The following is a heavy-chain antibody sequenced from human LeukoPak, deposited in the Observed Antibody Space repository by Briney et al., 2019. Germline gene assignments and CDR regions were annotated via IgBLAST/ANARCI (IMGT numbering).Heavy chain of an antibody. J-gene: IGHJ4*02. V-gene: IGHV1-2*02. CDR1: GYTFTGYY. CDR3: ARIYSSGWHYYFDY. D-gene: IGHD6-19*01. Sequence: ASVKVSCKASGYTFTGYYMHWVRQAPGQGLEWMGWINPNSGGTNYAQKFQGRVTMTRDTSISTAYMELSRLRSDDTAVYYSARIYSSGWHYYFDYWGQGTLVTVSS. CDR2: INPNSGGT.